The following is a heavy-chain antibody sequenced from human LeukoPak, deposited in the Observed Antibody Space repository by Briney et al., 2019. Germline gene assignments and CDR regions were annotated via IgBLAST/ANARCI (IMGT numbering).Heavy chain of an antibody. J-gene: IGHJ4*02. D-gene: IGHD4-17*01. CDR1: GFTFSNAW. CDR3: TTTSDYGDHKR. Sequence: AGGSLRLSCAASGFTFSNAWMSWVRQAPGKGLEWVGRIKSKTDGGTTDYAAPVKGRFTISRDDSKNTLYLQMNSLKTEDTAVYYCTTTSDYGDHKRWGQGTLVTVSS. V-gene: IGHV3-15*01. CDR2: IKSKTDGGTT.